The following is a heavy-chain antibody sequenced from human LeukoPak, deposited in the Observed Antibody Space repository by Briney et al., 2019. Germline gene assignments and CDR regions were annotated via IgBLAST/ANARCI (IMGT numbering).Heavy chain of an antibody. CDR1: GGSISSSSNY. D-gene: IGHD2-8*01. CDR3: SRCDIALMVYAIVYFEL. Sequence: PSETLSLTCTVSGGSISSSSNYWGWIRQPPGKGLEWIASIYYTGSTYYNPSLKSRVTISVDTSKNQFSLKLNSVTAADTSVYYCSRCDIALMVYAIVYFELWGRGTLVTVSS. J-gene: IGHJ2*01. V-gene: IGHV4-39*01. CDR2: IYYTGST.